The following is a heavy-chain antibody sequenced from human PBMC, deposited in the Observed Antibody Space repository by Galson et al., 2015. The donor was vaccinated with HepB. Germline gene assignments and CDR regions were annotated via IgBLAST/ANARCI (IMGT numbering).Heavy chain of an antibody. CDR3: ARALTYYYDSSGPFDP. V-gene: IGHV3-30-3*01. CDR2: ISYDGSNK. CDR1: GFTFSSYA. J-gene: IGHJ5*02. Sequence: SLRLSCAASGFTFSSYAMHWVRQAPGKGLEWVAVISYDGSNKYYADSVKGRFTISRDNSKNTLYLQMNSLRAEDTAVYYCARALTYYYDSSGPFDPWGQGTLVTVSS. D-gene: IGHD3-22*01.